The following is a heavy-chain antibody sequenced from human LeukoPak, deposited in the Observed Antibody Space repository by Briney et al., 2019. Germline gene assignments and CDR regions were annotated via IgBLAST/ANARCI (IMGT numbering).Heavy chain of an antibody. CDR1: GGSISSNY. V-gene: IGHV4-59*13. CDR3: ARSASSTSRSAFDI. CDR2: CHYSGNT. Sequence: SETLSLTCAISGGSISSNYWSWIRQPPGKGLEWIGHCHYSGNTNYNPSLKSRATISVDMSKNQFSLTLNSVTAADTAVYYCARSASSTSRSAFDIWGQGTRVTASS. J-gene: IGHJ3*02.